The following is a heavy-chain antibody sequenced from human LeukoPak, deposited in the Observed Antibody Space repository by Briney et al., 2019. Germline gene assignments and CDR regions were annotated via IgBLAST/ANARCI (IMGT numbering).Heavy chain of an antibody. CDR2: INPSGGST. CDR3: AREFLLSSYAFDI. D-gene: IGHD2-15*01. CDR1: GYTFTSYS. V-gene: IGHV1-46*01. J-gene: IGHJ3*02. Sequence: ASVKVSCKASGYTFTSYSMHWVRQAPGQGLEWMGIINPSGGSTSYAQNFQGRVTVTRDMSTSTVYMGLSNLRSEDTAVYYCAREFLLSSYAFDIWGQGTMVTVPS.